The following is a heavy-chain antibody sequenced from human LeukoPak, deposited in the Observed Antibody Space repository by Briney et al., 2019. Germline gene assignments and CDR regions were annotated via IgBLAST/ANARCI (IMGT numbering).Heavy chain of an antibody. V-gene: IGHV4-59*01. CDR1: GGSFSSYY. Sequence: SETLSLTCTVSGGSFSSYYWTWIRQPPGKGLEWIGYIDHGGSTNYNPSLRSRVSISSDTSKIQFSLELTSVTAADTAVYYCARFYGSGSWSTERWFDPWGQGTLVTVSS. CDR2: IDHGGST. CDR3: ARFYGSGSWSTERWFDP. D-gene: IGHD3-10*01. J-gene: IGHJ5*02.